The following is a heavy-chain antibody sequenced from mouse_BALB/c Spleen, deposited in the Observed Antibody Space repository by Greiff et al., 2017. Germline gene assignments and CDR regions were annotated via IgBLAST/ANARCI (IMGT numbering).Heavy chain of an antibody. CDR2: ISNGGGST. CDR3: ARLSAYYGNYEGYYAMDY. D-gene: IGHD2-10*01. J-gene: IGHJ4*01. Sequence: EVKLMESGGGLVQPGGSLKLSCAASGFTFSSYTMSWVRQTPEKRLEWVAYISNGGGSTYYPDTVKGRFTISRDNVKNTLYLQMSSLKSEDTAMYYCARLSAYYGNYEGYYAMDYWGQGTSFTVAS. CDR1: GFTFSSYT. V-gene: IGHV5-12-2*01.